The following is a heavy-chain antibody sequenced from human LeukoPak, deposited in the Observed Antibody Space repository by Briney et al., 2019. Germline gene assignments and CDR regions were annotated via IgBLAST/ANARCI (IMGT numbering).Heavy chain of an antibody. CDR1: GYTFTSYY. D-gene: IGHD3/OR15-3a*01. J-gene: IGHJ5*02. V-gene: IGHV1-46*03. Sequence: ASEKVSCKASGYTFTSYYMHWVRQAPGQGIEWMGIINPNGGSTTYAQRFQGRVTMTRDTSTSTVYMELSSLRSEDTAVYYCTRGLNSYNWFDPWGQGTLVTVSS. CDR2: INPNGGST. CDR3: TRGLNSYNWFDP.